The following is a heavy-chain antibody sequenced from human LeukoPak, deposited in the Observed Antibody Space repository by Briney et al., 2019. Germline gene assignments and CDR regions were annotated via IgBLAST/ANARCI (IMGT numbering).Heavy chain of an antibody. CDR3: ARDEVGATTEFDY. D-gene: IGHD1-26*01. V-gene: IGHV3-48*04. CDR2: ISRSGTTT. J-gene: IGHJ4*02. Sequence: GGSLRLSCAASGFTFSSYSMNWVRQAPGKGLEWVSYISRSGTTTFYADSVKGRFTISRDNAKNSLYLQMNSLRAEDTAVYYCARDEVGATTEFDYWGQGTLVTVSS. CDR1: GFTFSSYS.